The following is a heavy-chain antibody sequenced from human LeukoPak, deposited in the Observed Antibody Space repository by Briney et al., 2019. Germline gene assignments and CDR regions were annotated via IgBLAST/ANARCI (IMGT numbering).Heavy chain of an antibody. V-gene: IGHV4-39*07. CDR1: GGSISSSSYY. CDR2: IYYSGST. J-gene: IGHJ4*02. D-gene: IGHD3-10*01. CDR3: ASGQYYYGSGSYYNLDY. Sequence: PSETLSLTCTVSGGSISSSSYYWGWIRQPPGKGLEWIGSIYYSGSTYYNPSLKSRVTISVDTSKNQFSLKLSSVTAADTAVYYCASGQYYYGSGSYYNLDYWGQGTLVTVSS.